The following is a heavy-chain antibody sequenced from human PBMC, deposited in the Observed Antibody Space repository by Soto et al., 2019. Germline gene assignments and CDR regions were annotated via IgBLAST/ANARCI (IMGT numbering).Heavy chain of an antibody. CDR2: ISSDGTNV. CDR1: GFTLSSYW. D-gene: IGHD6-19*01. V-gene: IGHV3-74*01. J-gene: IGHJ4*02. CDR3: ARDQTVSGPSTLDS. Sequence: EVQLVESGGGLVQSGGSLRLSCAASGFTLSSYWMHWVRQAPGKGLVWVSRISSDGTNVLHADSVKGRFTVSRDNAKNTFYLQMDSLRAEDTAVYYCARDQTVSGPSTLDSWGRGTRVAVSS.